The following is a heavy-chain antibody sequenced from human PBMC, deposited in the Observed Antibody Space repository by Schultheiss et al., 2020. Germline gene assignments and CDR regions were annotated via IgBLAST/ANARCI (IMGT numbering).Heavy chain of an antibody. CDR1: TFSSCG. CDR2: ISYDGSNK. D-gene: IGHD6-13*01. Sequence: GGSLRLSCAVTFSSCGMHWVRQAPGKGLEWVAVISYDGSNKYYADSVKGRFTISRDNSKNTLYLQMNSLRAEDTAVYYCTRRVAAAGTKGYYYYGMDVWGQGTTVTVSS. V-gene: IGHV3-30*19. J-gene: IGHJ6*02. CDR3: TRRVAAAGTKGYYYYGMDV.